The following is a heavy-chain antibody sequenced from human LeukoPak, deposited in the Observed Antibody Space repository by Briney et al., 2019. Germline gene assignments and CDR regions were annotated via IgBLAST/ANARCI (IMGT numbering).Heavy chain of an antibody. Sequence: GGSLRLSCAAAGFTFSSYAMSWVRQAPGKGLEWVSAISGSGGSTYYADSVKGRFTISRDNSKNTLYLQMNSLRAEDTAVYYCARDFLGYCSGGSCPNFDYWGQGTLVTVSS. CDR2: ISGSGGST. CDR3: ARDFLGYCSGGSCPNFDY. CDR1: GFTFSSYA. D-gene: IGHD2-15*01. J-gene: IGHJ4*02. V-gene: IGHV3-23*01.